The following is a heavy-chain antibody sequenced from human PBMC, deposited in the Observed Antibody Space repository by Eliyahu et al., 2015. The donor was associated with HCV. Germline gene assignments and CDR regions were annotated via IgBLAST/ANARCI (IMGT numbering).Heavy chain of an antibody. CDR2: IWYDGSNK. CDR1: GFTFSSYG. Sequence: QVQLVESGGGVVQPGRSLRLSCAASGFTFSSYGMHWVRQAPGKGLEWVAVIWYDGSNKYYADSVKGRFTISRDNSKNTLYLQMNSLRAEDTAVYYCAREGEQQLVFYYYYGMDVWGQGTTVTVSS. V-gene: IGHV3-33*01. CDR3: AREGEQQLVFYYYYGMDV. J-gene: IGHJ6*02. D-gene: IGHD6-13*01.